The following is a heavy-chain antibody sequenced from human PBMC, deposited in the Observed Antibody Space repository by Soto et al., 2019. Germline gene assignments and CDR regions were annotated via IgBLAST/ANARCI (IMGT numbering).Heavy chain of an antibody. J-gene: IGHJ5*02. Sequence: GGSLRLSCAASGFTFSSYGMHWVRQAPGKGLEWVAVIWYDGSNKYYADSVKGRFTISRDNSKNTLYLQMNSLRAEDTAVYYCARDQLEYSSSSQFDPWGQGTLVTVSS. CDR1: GFTFSSYG. CDR3: ARDQLEYSSSSQFDP. CDR2: IWYDGSNK. D-gene: IGHD6-6*01. V-gene: IGHV3-33*01.